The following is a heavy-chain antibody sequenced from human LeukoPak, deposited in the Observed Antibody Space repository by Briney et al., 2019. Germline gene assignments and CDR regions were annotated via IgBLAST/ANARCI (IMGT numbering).Heavy chain of an antibody. CDR1: GYSISSGYY. V-gene: IGHV4-38-2*02. CDR3: ARDMITMVRGVISVFDY. J-gene: IGHJ4*02. D-gene: IGHD3-10*01. Sequence: TSETLSLTCAVSGYSISSGYYWGWIRQPPGKGLEWIGSIYHSGSTYYNPSLKSRVTISVDTSKNQFSLKLSSVTAADTAVYYCARDMITMVRGVISVFDYWGQGTLVTVSS. CDR2: IYHSGST.